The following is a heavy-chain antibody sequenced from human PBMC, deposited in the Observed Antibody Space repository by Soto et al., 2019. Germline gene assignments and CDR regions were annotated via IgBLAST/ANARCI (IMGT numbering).Heavy chain of an antibody. CDR1: GFTFSDFA. V-gene: IGHV3-23*01. CDR3: AAPRDEYGSGVSWFTYGMDI. J-gene: IGHJ6*02. CDR2: LDGAGGST. D-gene: IGHD3-10*01. Sequence: GGPLRLSCLAPGFTFSDFAMTWVRHVPGRGLEWVASLDGAGGSTYYAESVRGRFSISRDNSQNTLFLQMKRLTVDDTAIYYCAAPRDEYGSGVSWFTYGMDIWGQGTTVTVSS.